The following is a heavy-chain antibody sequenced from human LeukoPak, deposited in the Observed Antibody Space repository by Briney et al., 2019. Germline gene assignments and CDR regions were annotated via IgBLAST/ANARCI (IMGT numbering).Heavy chain of an antibody. V-gene: IGHV4-39*07. J-gene: IGHJ4*02. CDR3: ARDSICSSTSCSSSQGLDY. CDR2: IYHSGST. D-gene: IGHD2-2*01. CDR1: GGSISSSSYY. Sequence: SETLSLTCTVSGGSISSSSYYWGGIRQPPGKGLEWIGYIYHSGSTYYNPSLKSRVTISVDRSKNQFSLKLSSVTAADTAVYYCARDSICSSTSCSSSQGLDYWGQGTLVTVSS.